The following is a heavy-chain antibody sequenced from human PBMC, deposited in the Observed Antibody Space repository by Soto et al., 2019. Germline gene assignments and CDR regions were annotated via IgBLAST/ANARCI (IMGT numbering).Heavy chain of an antibody. V-gene: IGHV3-30*18. D-gene: IGHD3-22*01. Sequence: QVQLVESGGGVVQPGRSVRLSCAASGFTFSTYGMHWVRQAPGKGLEWVAVISYDGSNKYYADSVKGRFTISRDNSKNTLYLQMNSLSAEDTAVYYCAKDRSHRITMIVVSEGFDYWGQGTLVTVSS. CDR1: GFTFSTYG. J-gene: IGHJ4*02. CDR2: ISYDGSNK. CDR3: AKDRSHRITMIVVSEGFDY.